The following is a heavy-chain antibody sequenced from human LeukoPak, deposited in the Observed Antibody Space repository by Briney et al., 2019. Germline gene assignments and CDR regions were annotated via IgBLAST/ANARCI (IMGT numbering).Heavy chain of an antibody. V-gene: IGHV1-18*01. D-gene: IGHD2-15*01. Sequence: GASVKVSCKASGYTFTSYGISWVRQAPGQGLEWMGWISAYNGNANYAQKLQGRVTMTTDTSTSTAYMELRSLRSDNTAVYYCARDLGLDIVVVVAATGLDYWGQGTLVTVSS. CDR2: ISAYNGNA. J-gene: IGHJ4*02. CDR1: GYTFTSYG. CDR3: ARDLGLDIVVVVAATGLDY.